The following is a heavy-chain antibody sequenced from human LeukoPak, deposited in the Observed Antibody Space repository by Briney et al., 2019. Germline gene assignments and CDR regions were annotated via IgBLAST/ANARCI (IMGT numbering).Heavy chain of an antibody. J-gene: IGHJ5*02. Sequence: QSGGSLRLSCAASGFTFSSYSMNWVRQAPGKGLEWVSYISSSSSTIYYADSVKGRFTISRDNAKNSLYLQMNSLRAEDTAVYYCARGPPVIWFGELLSGQDWFDPWGQGTLVTVSS. CDR2: ISSSSSTI. CDR3: ARGPPVIWFGELLSGQDWFDP. CDR1: GFTFSSYS. D-gene: IGHD3-10*01. V-gene: IGHV3-48*01.